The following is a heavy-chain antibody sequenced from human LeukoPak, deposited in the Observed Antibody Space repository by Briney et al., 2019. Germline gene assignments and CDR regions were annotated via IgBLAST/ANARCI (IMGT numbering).Heavy chain of an antibody. CDR2: INCNGGST. V-gene: IGHV3-20*04. Sequence: GASLKLSCEASGFTFDAYDMSWVRQAPGKGLEWICGINCNGGSTDYADTVKGRFTISADKATNSLYMQLNSLTAEDTALYYCARIAMAGIGYGFDLGGKGKRVTVSS. CDR1: GFTFDAYD. CDR3: ARIAMAGIGYGFDL. D-gene: IGHD6-19*01. J-gene: IGHJ3*01.